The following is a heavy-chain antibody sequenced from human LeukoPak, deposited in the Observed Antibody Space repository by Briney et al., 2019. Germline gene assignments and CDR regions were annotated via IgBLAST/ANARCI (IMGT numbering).Heavy chain of an antibody. CDR1: GFTFSRYA. V-gene: IGHV3-23*01. Sequence: GGSLRLSCAASGFTFSRYAVSWVRQAQGKGLEWVSGITASGGNTYYADSVKGRFTISRDNSKNTLYLQMNSLRAEDTAVYYCGKCEASVVVPVDWGQGTLVTVSS. D-gene: IGHD2-2*01. J-gene: IGHJ4*02. CDR3: GKCEASVVVPVD. CDR2: ITASGGNT.